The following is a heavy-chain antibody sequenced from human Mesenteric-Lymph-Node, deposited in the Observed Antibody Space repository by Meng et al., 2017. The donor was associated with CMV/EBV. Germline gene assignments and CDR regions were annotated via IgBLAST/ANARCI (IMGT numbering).Heavy chain of an antibody. D-gene: IGHD3-22*01. CDR1: GGSVSSGSYY. CDR2: IYYSGST. V-gene: IGHV4-61*01. CDR3: ARGGPNYYDSSYDAFDI. J-gene: IGHJ3*02. Sequence: GSLRLSCTVSGGSVSSGSYYWSWIRQPPGKGLEWIGCIYYSGSTNYNPSLKSRVTISVDTSKNQFSLKLSSVTAADTAVYYCARGGPNYYDSSYDAFDIWGQGTMVTVSS.